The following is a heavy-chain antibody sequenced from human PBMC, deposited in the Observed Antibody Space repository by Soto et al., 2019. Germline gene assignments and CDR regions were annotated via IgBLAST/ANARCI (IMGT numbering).Heavy chain of an antibody. D-gene: IGHD3-10*01. CDR3: ARGFRYYYGSGRPVGSTFDY. CDR2: MNPNSGNT. V-gene: IGHV1-8*01. J-gene: IGHJ4*02. CDR1: GYTFTSYD. Sequence: ASVKVSCKASGYTFTSYDINWVRQATGQGLEWMGWMNPNSGNTGYAQKFQGRVTMTRNTSISTAYMELSSLRSEDTAVYYCARGFRYYYGSGRPVGSTFDYWGQGTLVTSPQ.